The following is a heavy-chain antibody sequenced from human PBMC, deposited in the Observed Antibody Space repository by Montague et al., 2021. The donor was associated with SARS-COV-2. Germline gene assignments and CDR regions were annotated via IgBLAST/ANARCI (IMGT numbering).Heavy chain of an antibody. J-gene: IGHJ4*02. CDR3: ARELGTVVTLDY. V-gene: IGHV2-70*11. CDR2: IDWDDDK. CDR1: GFSPSTSGMC. Sequence: PALVKPTQTLTLTCTFSGFSPSTSGMCVSWIRQPPGKALEWLARIDWDDDKYHSTSLKTRLTISKDTSKNQVVLTMTNMDPVDTATYYCARELGTVVTLDYWGQGTLVTVSS. D-gene: IGHD4-23*01.